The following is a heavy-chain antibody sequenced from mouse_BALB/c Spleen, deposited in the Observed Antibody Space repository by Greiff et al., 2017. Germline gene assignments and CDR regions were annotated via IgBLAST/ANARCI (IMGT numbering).Heavy chain of an antibody. CDR2: ISSGGSYT. J-gene: IGHJ3*01. CDR1: GFTFSSYT. V-gene: IGHV5-6-4*01. Sequence: EVKLEESGGGLVKPGGSLKLSCAASGFTFSSYTMSWVRQTPEKRLEWVATISSGGSYTYYPDSVKGRFTISRDNAKNTLYLQMSSLKSEDTAMYYCTRDYYGSSYWFAYWGQGTLVTVSA. D-gene: IGHD1-1*01. CDR3: TRDYYGSSYWFAY.